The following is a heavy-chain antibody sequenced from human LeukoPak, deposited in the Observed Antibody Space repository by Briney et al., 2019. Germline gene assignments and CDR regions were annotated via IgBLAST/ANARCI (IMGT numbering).Heavy chain of an antibody. Sequence: ASVEVSCKASGYTFTSYGISWVRQAPGQGLEWMGWISAYNGNTNYAQKLQGRVTMTTDTSTSTAYMELRSLRSDDTAVYYCARSPTYYYDSSGPLIFQHWGQGTLVTVSS. CDR2: ISAYNGNT. CDR1: GYTFTSYG. CDR3: ARSPTYYYDSSGPLIFQH. V-gene: IGHV1-18*01. D-gene: IGHD3-22*01. J-gene: IGHJ1*01.